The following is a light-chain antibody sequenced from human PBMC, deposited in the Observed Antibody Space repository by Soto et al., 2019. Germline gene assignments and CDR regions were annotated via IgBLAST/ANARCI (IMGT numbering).Light chain of an antibody. CDR2: ENN. Sequence: QSMLTQPPSLSAAPGQKVTISCSGSSSNIESNYVSWFQQPPGTAPNLLIYENNKRPSGIPDRFSASKSGTSATLVITGLQPGDEADYFCGAWDISLSAYVFGTGTKVTVL. CDR3: GAWDISLSAYV. J-gene: IGLJ1*01. V-gene: IGLV1-51*02. CDR1: SSNIESNY.